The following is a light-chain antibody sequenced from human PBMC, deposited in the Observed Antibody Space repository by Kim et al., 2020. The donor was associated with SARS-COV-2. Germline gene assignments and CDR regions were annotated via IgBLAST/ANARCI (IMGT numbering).Light chain of an antibody. V-gene: IGLV1-51*01. J-gene: IGLJ2*01. CDR3: GTWDNSLYGAV. Sequence: VSISCSGGVSNIGGNDVAWYRQLPGTAPKLVIYDTHKRPSGTSDRFSGSKSGTSATLDITGLQPGDEADYFCGTWDNSLYGAVFGGGTKLTVL. CDR1: VSNIGGND. CDR2: DTH.